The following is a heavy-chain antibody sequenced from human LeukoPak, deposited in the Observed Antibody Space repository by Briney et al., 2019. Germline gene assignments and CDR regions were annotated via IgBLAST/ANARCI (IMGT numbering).Heavy chain of an antibody. CDR2: IYTSGST. CDR1: GGSISSGSYY. Sequence: PSQTLSLTXTVSGGSISSGSYYWSWIRQPAGKGLEWIGRIYTSGSTNYNPSLKSRVTISVDTSKNQFSLKLSSVTAADTAVYYCARSAKTPYYCYYMDVWGKGTTVTVSS. J-gene: IGHJ6*03. CDR3: ARSAKTPYYCYYMDV. V-gene: IGHV4-61*02.